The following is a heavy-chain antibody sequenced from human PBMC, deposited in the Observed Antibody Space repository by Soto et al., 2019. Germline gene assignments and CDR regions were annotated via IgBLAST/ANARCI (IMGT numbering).Heavy chain of an antibody. CDR2: IYYSGST. Sequence: QVQLQESAPGLVKPSETLSLTCTVSGGSISSYYWSWIRQPPGKGLEWIGYIYYSGSTNYNPSLKSRVTITIDASKMQCSLTLSSVTAAVSAVYDCARLTPPGSSSWYPSLYFEPWGRGTRVTVSS. V-gene: IGHV4-59*08. CDR1: GGSISSYY. CDR3: ARLTPPGSSSWYPSLYFEP. J-gene: IGHJ2*01. D-gene: IGHD6-13*01.